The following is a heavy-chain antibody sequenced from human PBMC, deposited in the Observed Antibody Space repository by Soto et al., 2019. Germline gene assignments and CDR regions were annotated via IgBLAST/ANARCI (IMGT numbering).Heavy chain of an antibody. D-gene: IGHD3-22*01. CDR3: ARYDDTSGEYSPWIDP. J-gene: IGHJ5*02. V-gene: IGHV4-59*01. Sequence: SETLSLTCTVSGTSIRTYYWNWIRQPPGKGLEWIGYIYYSGSTNYNPSLKSRVTISVDTSKNQFSLKLSSVTAADTAVYYCARYDDTSGEYSPWIDPWGQGTLVTVSS. CDR2: IYYSGST. CDR1: GTSIRTYY.